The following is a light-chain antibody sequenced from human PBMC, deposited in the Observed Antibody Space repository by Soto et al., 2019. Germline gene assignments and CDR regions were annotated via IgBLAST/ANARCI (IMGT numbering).Light chain of an antibody. CDR1: QSVNNW. CDR3: QHYNTYYMYT. J-gene: IGKJ2*01. CDR2: DAS. Sequence: DIQMTQSPSTLSASVGDRVTITCRASQSVNNWLAWFQEKPGKAPKLLIYDASTLESGVPSRFSGSGSGTEFTLTTDTLQPDDFSTYYCQHYNTYYMYTFGQGTKLETK. V-gene: IGKV1-5*01.